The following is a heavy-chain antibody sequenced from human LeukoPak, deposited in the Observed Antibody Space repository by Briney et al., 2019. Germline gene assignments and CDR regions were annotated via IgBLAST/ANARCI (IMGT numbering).Heavy chain of an antibody. D-gene: IGHD3-10*01. CDR2: INQDGSEI. Sequence: GGSLRLTCVLSGFTPISYWMTWVRQAPGKGLEWVANINQDGSEIFYVDSVKGRFTISRDNAKTSFYLQMNSLRAEDTALYYCARIGPGRDLSYLDLWGRGALVTVSS. CDR1: GFTPISYW. CDR3: ARIGPGRDLSYLDL. V-gene: IGHV3-7*01. J-gene: IGHJ5*02.